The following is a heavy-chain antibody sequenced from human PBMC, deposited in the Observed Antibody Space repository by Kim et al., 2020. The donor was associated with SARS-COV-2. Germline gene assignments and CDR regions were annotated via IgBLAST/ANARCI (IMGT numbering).Heavy chain of an antibody. V-gene: IGHV3-21*01. CDR1: GFTFSSYS. CDR3: ARDGLVATYYYYYGMDV. CDR2: ISSSSSYI. J-gene: IGHJ6*02. Sequence: GGSLRLSCAASGFTFSSYSMNWVRQAPGKGLEWVSSISSSSSYIYYADSVKGRFTISRDNAKNSLYLQMNSLRAEDTAVYYCARDGLVATYYYYYGMDVWGQGTTVTVSS. D-gene: IGHD5-12*01.